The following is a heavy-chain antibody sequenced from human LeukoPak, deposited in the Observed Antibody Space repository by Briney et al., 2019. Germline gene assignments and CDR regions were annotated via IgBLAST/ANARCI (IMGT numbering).Heavy chain of an antibody. Sequence: RAGESLKISCKGSGYSFTSYWIGWVRQMPGKGLEWMGTIYPGDSDTRYSPSFQGQVTISADKSISTAYLQWSSLKASDTAMYYCARDSSSWYESYFDYWGQGTLVTVSS. CDR2: IYPGDSDT. D-gene: IGHD6-13*01. V-gene: IGHV5-51*01. CDR3: ARDSSSWYESYFDY. CDR1: GYSFTSYW. J-gene: IGHJ4*02.